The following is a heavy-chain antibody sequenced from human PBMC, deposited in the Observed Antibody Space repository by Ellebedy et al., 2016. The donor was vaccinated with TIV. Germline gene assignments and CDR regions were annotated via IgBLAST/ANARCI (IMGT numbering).Heavy chain of an antibody. V-gene: IGHV1-18*04. CDR1: GYISTSYG. CDR2: ISAYNGNT. D-gene: IGHD3-9*01. Sequence: AASVKVSCKASGYISTSYGISRVRHVPRQGLEWMGRISAYNGNTNYAQKLQGRVTMTTDTSTSTAYMELRSLSSDDTVVYYRARRGVIERGNGFDYWGKGTTVTVSS. CDR3: ARRGVIERGNGFDY. J-gene: IGHJ6*04.